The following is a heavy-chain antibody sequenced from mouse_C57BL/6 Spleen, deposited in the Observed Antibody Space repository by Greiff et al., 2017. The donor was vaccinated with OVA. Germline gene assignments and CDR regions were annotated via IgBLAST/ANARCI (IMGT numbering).Heavy chain of an antibody. D-gene: IGHD1-1*01. CDR1: GYTFTSYW. CDR2: IYPGSGST. CDR3: ARSLTTVVAKGYFDV. V-gene: IGHV1-55*01. Sequence: VQLQQPGAELVKPGASVKMSCKASGYTFTSYWITWVKQRPGQGLEWIGDIYPGSGSTNYNEKFKSKATLTVDTSSSTAYMQLSSLTSEDSAVYYCARSLTTVVAKGYFDVWGTGTTVTVSS. J-gene: IGHJ1*03.